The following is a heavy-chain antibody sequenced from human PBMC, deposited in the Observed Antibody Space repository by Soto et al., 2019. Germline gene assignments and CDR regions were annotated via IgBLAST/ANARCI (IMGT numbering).Heavy chain of an antibody. CDR3: VRWDGFFGAGGVD. D-gene: IGHD3-16*01. CDR1: GYIFTKYY. CDR2: INGYNGKA. Sequence: QAQVVQSVTELRKPGASVKLSCKASGYIFTKYYIAWVRQAPGHGLEWMGMINGYNGKANYGQDFRGRVIITTDTSSNTAYMDLRSLTSDDTGVYYCVRWDGFFGAGGVDWGQGTLVTVSS. V-gene: IGHV1-18*01. J-gene: IGHJ4*02.